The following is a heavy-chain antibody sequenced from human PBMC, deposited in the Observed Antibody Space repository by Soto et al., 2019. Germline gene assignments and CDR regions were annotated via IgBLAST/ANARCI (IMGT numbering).Heavy chain of an antibody. V-gene: IGHV3-23*01. CDR2: ISGSGGST. CDR3: AKHDMGYCSGGSCYPIFDY. Sequence: GGSLRLSCAASGFTFSSYAMSWVRQAPGKGLEWVSAISGSGGSTYYADSVKGRFTISRDNSKNTLYLQMNSLRVEDTAVYYCAKHDMGYCSGGSCYPIFDYWGQGTLVTVSS. J-gene: IGHJ4*02. D-gene: IGHD2-15*01. CDR1: GFTFSSYA.